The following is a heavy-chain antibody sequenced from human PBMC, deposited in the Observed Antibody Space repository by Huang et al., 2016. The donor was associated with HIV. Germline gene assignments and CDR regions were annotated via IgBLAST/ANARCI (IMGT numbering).Heavy chain of an antibody. CDR1: GGTFSSYA. Sequence: QVQLVQSGAEVKKPGSSVRVSCEASGGTFSSYAINWVRQAPGQGLEWMGGIIPSLGTPNYAQKVQGRVTITADESTSTAYMELSSLRSDDTAVYYCARDRKYDNAWYWFDPWGQGTLVTVSS. CDR2: IIPSLGTP. CDR3: ARDRKYDNAWYWFDP. V-gene: IGHV1-69*01. J-gene: IGHJ5*02. D-gene: IGHD1-1*01.